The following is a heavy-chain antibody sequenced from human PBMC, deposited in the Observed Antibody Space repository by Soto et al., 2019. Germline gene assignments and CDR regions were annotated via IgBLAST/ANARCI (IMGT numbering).Heavy chain of an antibody. V-gene: IGHV3-33*01. CDR3: ARRSAGYSSSKYGMDV. J-gene: IGHJ6*02. D-gene: IGHD6-13*01. Sequence: QVQLVESGGGVVQPGRSLRLSCAASGFTFSSYGMHWVRQAAGKGLEWVAVIWYDGSNKYYADSVKGRFTISRDNSKNTLYLQMNSLRAEDTAVYYCARRSAGYSSSKYGMDVWGQGTTVTVSS. CDR1: GFTFSSYG. CDR2: IWYDGSNK.